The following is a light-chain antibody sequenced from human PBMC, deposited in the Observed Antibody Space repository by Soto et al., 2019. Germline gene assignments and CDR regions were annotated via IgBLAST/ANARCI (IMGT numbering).Light chain of an antibody. CDR2: DAS. CDR1: QDISNY. CDR3: QQYDNLPLT. Sequence: DIQMTQSPSSLSAFVGDRVTITCQASQDISNYLNWYQQKPGKAPKLLIYDASNLETGVPSRFSGSGSGTDFTFTISSLQPEDIATYYWQQYDNLPLTFGPGTKVDIK. J-gene: IGKJ3*01. V-gene: IGKV1-33*01.